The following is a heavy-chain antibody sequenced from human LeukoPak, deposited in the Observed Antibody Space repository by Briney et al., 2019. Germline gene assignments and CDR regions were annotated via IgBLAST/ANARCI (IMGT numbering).Heavy chain of an antibody. V-gene: IGHV3-23*01. Sequence: PGGSLRLSCAASGXTFSSYAMSWVRQAPGKGLEWVSAISGSGGSTYYADSVKGRFTISRDDSKNTLYLQMNSLRAEDTALYYCAKDFSGGYYGDYFDYWGQGTLVTVSS. CDR2: ISGSGGST. D-gene: IGHD1-26*01. CDR1: GXTFSSYA. CDR3: AKDFSGGYYGDYFDY. J-gene: IGHJ4*02.